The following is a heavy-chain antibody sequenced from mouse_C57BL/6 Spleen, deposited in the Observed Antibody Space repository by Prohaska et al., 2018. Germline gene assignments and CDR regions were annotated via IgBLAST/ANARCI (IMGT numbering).Heavy chain of an antibody. Sequence: QVQLQQPGAELVKPGASVKLSCQASGYPFTSYWMHWVKQTPGQGLEWSGMIQPNSGSTNYNEKFKSKAALTVDKSSRTAYMQLSSLTSEDSAVYYCAREGPSGFAYWGQGTLVTVSA. CDR3: AREGPSGFAY. V-gene: IGHV1-64*01. CDR1: GYPFTSYW. J-gene: IGHJ3*01. CDR2: IQPNSGST.